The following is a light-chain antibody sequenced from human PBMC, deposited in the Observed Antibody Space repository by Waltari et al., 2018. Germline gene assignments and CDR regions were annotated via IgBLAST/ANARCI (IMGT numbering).Light chain of an antibody. J-gene: IGLJ6*01. Sequence: SYELTQSPSVSVSPGQPARITCSGDALPTKFVYWYHQKSGQAPVLVIHEDTKRPSGIPERFSASASGTMATLTISGAQVEDEGDYYCYSTDSAGDYNVFGSGTKVTVL. CDR2: EDT. V-gene: IGLV3-10*01. CDR1: ALPTKF. CDR3: YSTDSAGDYNV.